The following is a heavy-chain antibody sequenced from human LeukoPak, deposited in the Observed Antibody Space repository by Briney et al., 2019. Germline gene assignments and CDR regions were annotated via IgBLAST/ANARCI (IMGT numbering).Heavy chain of an antibody. CDR1: GYTFTGYY. Sequence: ASVKVSCKTSGYTFTGYYMHWVRQAPGQGLEWMGWINPNSGGTNYAQKFQGRVTMTRDTSINTAYMELSRLRSDDTAVYYCAPGGGIKVGGDPAYYFDYWGQGTLVTVSS. CDR2: INPNSGGT. D-gene: IGHD3-16*01. V-gene: IGHV1-2*02. J-gene: IGHJ4*02. CDR3: APGGGIKVGGDPAYYFDY.